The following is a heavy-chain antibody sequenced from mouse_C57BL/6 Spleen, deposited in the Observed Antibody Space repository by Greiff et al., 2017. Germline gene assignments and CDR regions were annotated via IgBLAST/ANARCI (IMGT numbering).Heavy chain of an antibody. Sequence: EVKLEESGGGLVQPGGSLKLSCAASGFTFSDYYMYWVRQTPEKRLEWVAYISNGGGSTYYPDTVKGRFTISRDNAKNTLYLQMSRLKSEDTAMYYCARQDYSNPMDYWGQGTSVTVSS. V-gene: IGHV5-12*01. J-gene: IGHJ4*01. D-gene: IGHD2-5*01. CDR1: GFTFSDYY. CDR3: ARQDYSNPMDY. CDR2: ISNGGGST.